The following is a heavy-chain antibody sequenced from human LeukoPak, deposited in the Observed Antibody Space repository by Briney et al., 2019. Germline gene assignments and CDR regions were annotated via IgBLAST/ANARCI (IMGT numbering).Heavy chain of an antibody. J-gene: IGHJ4*02. CDR2: IRYDGSNK. Sequence: PGGSLRLSCAASGFTFSSYGMHWVRQAPGKGLEWVAFIRYDGSNKYYADSVKGRFTISRDNSKNTLYLQMNSLRAEDTAVYYCAEDKGDIVATIDLYYFDYWGQGTLVTVSS. CDR3: AEDKGDIVATIDLYYFDY. D-gene: IGHD5-12*01. CDR1: GFTFSSYG. V-gene: IGHV3-30*02.